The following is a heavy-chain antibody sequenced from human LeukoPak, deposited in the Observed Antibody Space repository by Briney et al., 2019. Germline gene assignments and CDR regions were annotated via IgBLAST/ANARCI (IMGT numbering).Heavy chain of an antibody. CDR3: ARGTDMTPISGYYSFVY. D-gene: IGHD5-12*01. V-gene: IGHV4-59*08. Sequence: PSETLSLTCTVSGGSISGYFWSCIRQPPGKGLEWIGYIYYNGATLYSPSFRSRVTMSVDTSKNQFSLKLSSVTAADTAVYYCARGTDMTPISGYYSFVYWGQGTLVSVSS. CDR1: GGSISGYF. J-gene: IGHJ4*02. CDR2: IYYNGAT.